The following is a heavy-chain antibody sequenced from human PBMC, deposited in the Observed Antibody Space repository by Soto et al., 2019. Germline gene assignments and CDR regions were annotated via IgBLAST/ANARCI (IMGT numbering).Heavy chain of an antibody. D-gene: IGHD6-19*01. Sequence: GESLKISCKGSGYSFTSYWIGWVRQMPGKGLEWMGIIYPGDSDTRYSPSFQGQVTISADKSISTAYLQWSSLKASDTAMYYCARSRFPGIAVAGEIRDAFDIWGQGTMVTVSS. CDR1: GYSFTSYW. CDR2: IYPGDSDT. V-gene: IGHV5-51*01. J-gene: IGHJ3*02. CDR3: ARSRFPGIAVAGEIRDAFDI.